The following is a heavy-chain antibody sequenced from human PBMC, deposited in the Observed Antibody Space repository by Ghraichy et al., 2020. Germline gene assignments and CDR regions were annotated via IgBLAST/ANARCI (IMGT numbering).Heavy chain of an antibody. J-gene: IGHJ4*02. D-gene: IGHD6-19*01. V-gene: IGHV4-61*01. Sequence: SETLSLTCTVSGGSVRSAPYYWSWLRQSPGRGLVYIGYIHYSGSTDYNPSLKSRVTLSVDTSKTQVSLKLSSVTAADTAFYYCARGQGYSSGYYLDSWGPGTLVTVSS. CDR1: GGSVRSAPYY. CDR3: ARGQGYSSGYYLDS. CDR2: IHYSGST.